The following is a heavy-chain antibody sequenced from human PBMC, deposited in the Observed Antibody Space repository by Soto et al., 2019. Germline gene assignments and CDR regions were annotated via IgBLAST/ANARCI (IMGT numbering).Heavy chain of an antibody. V-gene: IGHV1-8*01. Sequence: ASVKVSCKASGYTFTSYDINWVRQATGLGLEWMGWMNPNSGNTGYAQKFQGRVTMTRNTSISTACMELSSLRSEDTAVYYCARVPPGINDAFDIWGQGTMVTVSS. CDR2: MNPNSGNT. J-gene: IGHJ3*02. CDR3: ARVPPGINDAFDI. CDR1: GYTFTSYD.